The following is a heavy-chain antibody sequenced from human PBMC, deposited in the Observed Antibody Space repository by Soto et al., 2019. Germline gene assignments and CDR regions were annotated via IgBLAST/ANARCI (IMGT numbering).Heavy chain of an antibody. CDR3: ARHVYYDVLKKNC. Sequence: PGESLKISCEGSGYSFTTYWIAWVLQIPGKGLEWMGIIYPGNSDTRYSPSFQGQVTISADTSISTAYLEWSSLKASDTAIYYCARHVYYDVLKKNCWGQGTLVTVSS. CDR2: IYPGNSDT. J-gene: IGHJ4*02. CDR1: GYSFTTYW. V-gene: IGHV5-51*01. D-gene: IGHD3-9*01.